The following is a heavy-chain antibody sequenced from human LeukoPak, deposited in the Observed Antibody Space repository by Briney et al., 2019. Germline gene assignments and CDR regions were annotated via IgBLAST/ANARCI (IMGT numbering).Heavy chain of an antibody. CDR3: ARDRLKSYGSGSYCLDY. CDR2: INPSGGST. CDR1: GYTFTSYY. Sequence: ASVKVSCKASGYTFTSYYMHWVRQAPGQGLEWMGIINPSGGSTSYAQKFQGRVTMTRDMSTSTVYMELSSLRSEDTAVYYCARDRLKSYGSGSYCLDYWGQGTLVTVSS. J-gene: IGHJ4*02. D-gene: IGHD3-10*01. V-gene: IGHV1-46*01.